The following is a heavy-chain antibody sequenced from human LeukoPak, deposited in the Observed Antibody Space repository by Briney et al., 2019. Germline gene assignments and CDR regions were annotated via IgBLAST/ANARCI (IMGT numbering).Heavy chain of an antibody. CDR1: GFTVSSNY. Sequence: GGSLRLSCADSGFTVSSNYMSWVRQAPGKGLEWVSVIYSGGTTYYADSVKGRFTISRDNSKNTLYLQMNTLRAEDTAVYYCARAQLSTIFGVVHTPLDYWGQGTLVTVSS. D-gene: IGHD3-3*01. V-gene: IGHV3-53*01. CDR2: IYSGGTT. J-gene: IGHJ4*02. CDR3: ARAQLSTIFGVVHTPLDY.